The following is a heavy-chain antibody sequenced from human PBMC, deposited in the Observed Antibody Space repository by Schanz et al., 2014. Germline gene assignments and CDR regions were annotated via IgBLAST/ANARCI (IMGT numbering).Heavy chain of an antibody. CDR1: GYTFTSYY. D-gene: IGHD6-13*01. V-gene: IGHV1-46*03. J-gene: IGHJ4*02. CDR3: ARDGEAAAGCDY. CDR2: INPSGGST. Sequence: QVQLVQSGAEVKKPGASVKVSCKACGYTFTSYYMHWVRQAPGQGLEWMGIINPSGGSTSYAQKFQGRVTMTRDTSTSTVYMELSSLRSEDTAVYYCARDGEAAAGCDYWGQGTLVTVSS.